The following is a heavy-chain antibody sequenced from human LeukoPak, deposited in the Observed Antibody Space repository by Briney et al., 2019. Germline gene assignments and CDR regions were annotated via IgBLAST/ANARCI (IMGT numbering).Heavy chain of an antibody. Sequence: GGSLRLSCAASGLTFSSYAMSWVRQPPGKGLEWVSAISGSGGSTYYADSVKGRFTISRDNSKYTLYLQMNSLRAEDTAVYYCARYSQGDYDYVWGSYRVYYFDYWGQGTLVTVSS. CDR2: ISGSGGST. D-gene: IGHD3-16*02. J-gene: IGHJ4*02. CDR3: ARYSQGDYDYVWGSYRVYYFDY. V-gene: IGHV3-23*01. CDR1: GLTFSSYA.